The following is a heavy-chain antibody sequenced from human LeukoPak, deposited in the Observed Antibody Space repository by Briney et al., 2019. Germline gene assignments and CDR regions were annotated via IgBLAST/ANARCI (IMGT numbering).Heavy chain of an antibody. V-gene: IGHV4-39*01. CDR2: IYYSGST. CDR1: GGSISSSSYY. J-gene: IGHJ6*02. CDR3: ARSMDGMDV. Sequence: SETLSLTCTVSGGSISSSSYYWGWIRQPPGKGLEWIGSIYYSGSTYYNPSLKSRVTISVDTSKNQFSLKLCSVTAADTAVYYCARSMDGMDVWGQGTTVTVSS. D-gene: IGHD2/OR15-2a*01.